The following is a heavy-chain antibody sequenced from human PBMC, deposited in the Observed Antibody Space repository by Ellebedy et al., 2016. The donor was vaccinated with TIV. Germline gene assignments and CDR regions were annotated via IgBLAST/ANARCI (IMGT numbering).Heavy chain of an antibody. CDR3: AKDRGSGTYENWFSP. D-gene: IGHD1-26*01. J-gene: IGHJ5*02. CDR1: GFDFKNFA. Sequence: GGSLRLXXTASGFDFKNFAMNWVRETPGKGLEWVSGISGFGDRTYYADSVKGRFTISRDNSRDTLYLQMNSLNVDDTAVYYCAKDRGSGTYENWFSPWGQGALVTVSP. V-gene: IGHV3-23*01. CDR2: ISGFGDRT.